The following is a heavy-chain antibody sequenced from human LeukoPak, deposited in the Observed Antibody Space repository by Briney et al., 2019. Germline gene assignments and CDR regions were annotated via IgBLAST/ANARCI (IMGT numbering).Heavy chain of an antibody. CDR2: IWYDRSNK. CDR1: GFTFSNYG. J-gene: IGHJ6*02. Sequence: PGRSLKLSCAASGFTFSNYGMHWVRQAPGKGLEWVAVIWYDRSNKYYVDSVKGRFTISRDNSKNTLDLQMNSLRAEDTAVYYCARDGIAGYGMDVWGQGTTVTVSS. CDR3: ARDGIAGYGMDV. D-gene: IGHD2-21*01. V-gene: IGHV3-33*01.